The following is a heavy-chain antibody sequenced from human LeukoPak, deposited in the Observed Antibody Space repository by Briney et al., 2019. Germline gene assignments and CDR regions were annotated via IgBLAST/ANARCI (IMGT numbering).Heavy chain of an antibody. D-gene: IGHD6-19*01. V-gene: IGHV1-18*01. J-gene: IGHJ6*02. CDR3: ARDLSSSGWVNYYYGMDV. Sequence: ASVKVSCKASGYTFTSYGISWVRQAPGQGLEWMGWLSPYNGNTNYAQNLQGRVTMTTDTSTSTAYMELRSLRSDDTAVYYCARDLSSSGWVNYYYGMDVWGQGTTVTVSS. CDR1: GYTFTSYG. CDR2: LSPYNGNT.